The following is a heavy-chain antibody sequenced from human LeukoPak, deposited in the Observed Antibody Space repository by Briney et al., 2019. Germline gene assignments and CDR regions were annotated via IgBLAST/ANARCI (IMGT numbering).Heavy chain of an antibody. V-gene: IGHV1-46*01. CDR1: GYTFRRYY. CDR2: IDPGDGST. D-gene: IGHD6-19*01. CDR3: ARDSEQDRQWLVIFDP. J-gene: IGHJ5*02. Sequence: GAPVKLSCKASGYTFRRYYMHWVRQAPGQGLEWMGIIDPGDGSTSYAQKFQGRVTMTRDTSTSTVYMEVSSLRSDDTAIYYCARDSEQDRQWLVIFDPWGQGTLVTVSS.